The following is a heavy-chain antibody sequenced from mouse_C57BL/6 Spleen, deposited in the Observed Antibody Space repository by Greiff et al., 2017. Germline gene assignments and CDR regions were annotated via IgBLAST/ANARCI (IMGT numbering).Heavy chain of an antibody. Sequence: VQLQQSGPGLVKPSPSLSLTCSVTGYSITSGYYWNWIRQFPGNKLEWMCYISYDGSNNYNPSLKNRISITRDTSKNQFFLKLNSVTTEDTATYYCARGGDYYGRGMDYWDQGTSVTVSS. V-gene: IGHV3-6*01. CDR2: ISYDGSN. J-gene: IGHJ4*01. CDR3: ARGGDYYGRGMDY. D-gene: IGHD1-1*01. CDR1: GYSITSGYY.